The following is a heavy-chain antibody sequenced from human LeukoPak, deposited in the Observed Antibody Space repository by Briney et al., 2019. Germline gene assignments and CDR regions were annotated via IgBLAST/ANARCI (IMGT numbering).Heavy chain of an antibody. CDR1: GYTFTSCS. Sequence: ASVKVSCKASGYTFTSCSITWVRQAPGQGLEWMGWISVYNGNTNYAQKLQGRVTMTTDTSTSTAYMELRSLRSDDTAVYYCARMGGELLGPWFDYWGPGTLVTVSS. CDR2: ISVYNGNT. V-gene: IGHV1-18*01. CDR3: ARMGGELLGPWFDY. D-gene: IGHD1-26*01. J-gene: IGHJ4*02.